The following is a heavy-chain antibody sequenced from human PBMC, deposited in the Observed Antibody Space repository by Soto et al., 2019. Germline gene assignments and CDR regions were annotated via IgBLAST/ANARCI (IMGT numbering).Heavy chain of an antibody. D-gene: IGHD3-10*01. CDR2: IDPSDSYT. CDR3: ASPLTLNYYGSGSYGMDV. Sequence: GESLKISCKGSGYSFTSYWISWVRQMPGKGLEWMGRIDPSDSYTNYSPSFQGHVTISADKSISTAYLQWSSLKASDAAMYYCASPLTLNYYGSGSYGMDVWGQGTTVTVSS. CDR1: GYSFTSYW. V-gene: IGHV5-10-1*01. J-gene: IGHJ6*02.